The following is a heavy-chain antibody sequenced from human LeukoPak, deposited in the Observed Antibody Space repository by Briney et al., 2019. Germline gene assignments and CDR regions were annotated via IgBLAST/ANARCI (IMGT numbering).Heavy chain of an antibody. V-gene: IGHV3-33*06. Sequence: PGGSLRLSCAASGFTFSSYGMHWVRQAPGKGLEWVAVIWYDGSNKYYADSVKGRFTISRDNSKNTLYLQMNSLRTDDTAVYYCAKDLLSQQVARCFDYWGQGTLVTVSS. CDR1: GFTFSSYG. CDR3: AKDLLSQQVARCFDY. D-gene: IGHD6-13*01. J-gene: IGHJ4*02. CDR2: IWYDGSNK.